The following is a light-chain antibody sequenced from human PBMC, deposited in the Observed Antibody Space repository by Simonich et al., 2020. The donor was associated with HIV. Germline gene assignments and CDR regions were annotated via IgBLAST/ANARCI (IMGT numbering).Light chain of an antibody. V-gene: IGKV3-11*01. CDR1: QSVSSS. J-gene: IGKJ2*01. CDR3: QQPGNWPT. CDR2: DAS. Sequence: EIVLTQSPATRSLSPGGRATLSCWASQSVSSSLAWYQQQPGQTPRLLIYDASNRASGIPARFGGTESVTDFTLTISSLEPEDFAIYYCQQPGNWPTFGQGTKLEI.